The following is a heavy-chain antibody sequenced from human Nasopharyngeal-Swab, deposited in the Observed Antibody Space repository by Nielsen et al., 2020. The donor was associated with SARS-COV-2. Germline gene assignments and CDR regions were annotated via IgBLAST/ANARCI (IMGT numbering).Heavy chain of an antibody. CDR1: GFTFDDYA. V-gene: IGHV3-9*01. J-gene: IGHJ4*02. CDR2: ISWNSGSI. Sequence: SLKISCAASGFTFDDYAMHWVRQAPGKGLEWVSGISWNSGSIGYADSVKGRFTISRANAKNSLYLQMNRLRAEDTALYYCAKILGSGWYGGNLFDYWGQGTLVTVSS. CDR3: AKILGSGWYGGNLFDY. D-gene: IGHD6-19*01.